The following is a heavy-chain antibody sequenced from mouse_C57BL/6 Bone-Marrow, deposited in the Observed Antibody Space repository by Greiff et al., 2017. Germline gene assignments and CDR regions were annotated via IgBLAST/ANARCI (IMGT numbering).Heavy chain of an antibody. CDR2: IDPENGDT. J-gene: IGHJ2*01. D-gene: IGHD2-5*01. V-gene: IGHV14-4*01. Sequence: VQLQQSGAELVRPGASVTLSCTASGFNIKDDYMHWVKQRPEQGLEWIGWIDPENGDTEYASKFQGKATITADTSSNTAYLQLSSLTSEDTAVYYCTTDYSNSYYFDYWGQGTTLTVSS. CDR3: TTDYSNSYYFDY. CDR1: GFNIKDDY.